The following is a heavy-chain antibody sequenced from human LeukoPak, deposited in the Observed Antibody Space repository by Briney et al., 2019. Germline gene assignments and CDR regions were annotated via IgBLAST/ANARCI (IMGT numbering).Heavy chain of an antibody. V-gene: IGHV3-30*02. Sequence: PGGSLRLSCAASGFTFSSYGMHWVRQAPGKGLEWVAVIWYDGSNKYYADSVKGRFTISRDNSKNTLYLQMNSLRAEDTAVYYCAKVAYYYGSGSYYFDAFDIWGQGTMVTVSS. CDR2: IWYDGSNK. CDR3: AKVAYYYGSGSYYFDAFDI. CDR1: GFTFSSYG. J-gene: IGHJ3*02. D-gene: IGHD3-10*01.